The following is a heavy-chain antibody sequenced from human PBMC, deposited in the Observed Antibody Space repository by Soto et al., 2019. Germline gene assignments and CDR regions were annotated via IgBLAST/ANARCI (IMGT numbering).Heavy chain of an antibody. CDR1: GYKFGSAW. Sequence: GESLKISCKGVGYKFGSAWIGWVRQMPGKGLEWMGIIKPGTSDIRYSPSCRGHVTISADEAVSTAYLQWSSLKASETAMYYCARKPSPICYXWGQVTLVTVSX. CDR2: IKPGTSDI. CDR3: ARKPSPICYX. D-gene: IGHD3-3*02. V-gene: IGHV5-51*01. J-gene: IGHJ4*02.